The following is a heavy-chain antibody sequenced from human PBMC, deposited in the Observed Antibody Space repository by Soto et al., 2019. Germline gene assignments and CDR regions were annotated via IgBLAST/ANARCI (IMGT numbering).Heavy chain of an antibody. CDR2: IYYSGST. D-gene: IGHD3-10*01. V-gene: IGHV4-61*05. CDR3: ARGDPLLWFGEKVYYGMDV. J-gene: IGHJ6*02. CDR1: GDSISSSSYY. Sequence: SETLSLTCTVSGDSISSSSYYWGWIRQPPGKGLEWIGYIYYSGSTNYNPSLKSRVTISVDTSKNQFSLKLSSVTAADTAVYYCARGDPLLWFGEKVYYGMDVWGQGTTVTVSS.